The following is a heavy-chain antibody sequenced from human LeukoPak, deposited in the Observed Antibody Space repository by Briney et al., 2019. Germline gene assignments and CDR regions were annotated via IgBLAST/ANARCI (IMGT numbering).Heavy chain of an antibody. J-gene: IGHJ4*02. V-gene: IGHV4-61*02. D-gene: IGHD1-26*01. CDR1: GGSISSGSYY. CDR2: IYTSGST. CDR3: ASDRGGGSYRGYYFDY. Sequence: SETLSLTCTVSGGSISSGSYYWSWIRQPAGKGLEWIGRIYTSGSTNYNPSLKSRVTISVDTSKNQFSLKLSSVTAADTAVYYCASDRGGGSYRGYYFDYWGQGTLVTASS.